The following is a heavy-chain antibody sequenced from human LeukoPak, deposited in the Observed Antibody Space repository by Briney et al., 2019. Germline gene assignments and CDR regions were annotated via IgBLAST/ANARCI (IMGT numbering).Heavy chain of an antibody. CDR2: INHSGST. V-gene: IGHV4-34*01. D-gene: IGHD5-18*01. CDR1: GGSFSGYY. Sequence: PSETLSLTCAVYGGSFSGYYWSWIRQPPGKGLEWIGEINHSGSTNYNPSLKSRVTISVDTSKNQFSLKLSSVTAADTAVYYCARGRGYSYAPWYYYYYMDVWGKGTTVTVSS. CDR3: ARGRGYSYAPWYYYYYMDV. J-gene: IGHJ6*03.